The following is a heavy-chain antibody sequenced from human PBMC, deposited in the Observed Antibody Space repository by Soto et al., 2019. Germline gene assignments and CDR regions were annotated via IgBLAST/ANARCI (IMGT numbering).Heavy chain of an antibody. CDR3: AGLYYYGSSGYYGCFGY. CDR2: IIPIFGTA. D-gene: IGHD3-22*01. Sequence: SVKVSCKASGGTFSSYAISWVRQAPGQGLEWMGGIIPIFGTANYAQKFQGRVTITADESTSTAYMELSSLRSEDTAVYYCAGLYYYGSSGYYGCFGYWGQGTLVTVSS. V-gene: IGHV1-69*13. CDR1: GGTFSSYA. J-gene: IGHJ4*02.